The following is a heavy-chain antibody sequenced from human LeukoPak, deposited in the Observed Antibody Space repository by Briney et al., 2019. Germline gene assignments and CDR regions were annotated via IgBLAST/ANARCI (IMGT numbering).Heavy chain of an antibody. D-gene: IGHD3-10*01. CDR1: GYTFTSYA. V-gene: IGHV1-3*03. Sequence: GASVKVSCKASGYTFTSYALHWVRQAPGQRLEWMGFINTGNGNTKYSQDFQGRVTITRDTSATTAYMELSSLSSEDMAMYYCGRGAKFRSYGSGTYYTSLPFDPWGQGTLVTVSS. CDR2: INTGNGNT. CDR3: GRGAKFRSYGSGTYYTSLPFDP. J-gene: IGHJ5*02.